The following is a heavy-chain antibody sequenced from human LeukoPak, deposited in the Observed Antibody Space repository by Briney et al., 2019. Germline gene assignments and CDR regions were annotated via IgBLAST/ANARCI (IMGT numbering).Heavy chain of an antibody. V-gene: IGHV4-4*09. CDR1: NGSISSYY. D-gene: IGHD2-2*01. CDR2: IYTSGTT. CDR3: AGSVPAPKEFAY. J-gene: IGHJ4*02. Sequence: SETLSLTCTVSNGSISSYYWSWIRQPPGKGLEWIGYIYTSGTTNYNPSLKSRVTISAGTSKNHFSLKLNSVTAADTAVYYCAGSVPAPKEFAYWGQGTLVTVSS.